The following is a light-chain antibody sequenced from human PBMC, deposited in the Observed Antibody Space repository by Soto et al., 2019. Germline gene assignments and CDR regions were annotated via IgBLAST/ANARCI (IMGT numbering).Light chain of an antibody. Sequence: DIVMTQSPDSLAVSLGERATINCKSSQSVLYSSNNKNYLAWYQQKPGQPPKLLIYWASTRESGVPDRFSGSGSGTDFTLTISSLQAEDVAAYYCQQYYSSPLTFGGGTKVDI. CDR2: WAS. V-gene: IGKV4-1*01. CDR1: QSVLYSSNNKNY. J-gene: IGKJ4*01. CDR3: QQYYSSPLT.